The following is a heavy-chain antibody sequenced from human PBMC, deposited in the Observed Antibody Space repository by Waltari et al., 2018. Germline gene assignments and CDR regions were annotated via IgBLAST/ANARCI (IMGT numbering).Heavy chain of an antibody. Sequence: QVLLVQSGAEVKKPGASVKVSCRASGYSFSDFGISWVRQAPGQGLEWMGWVSANNGHTNHARKFEDRLIMTKDTSTATVYMELSDLTSDDTAVYLCARERHRLMEVGYLMALDPWGQGTLVTVSS. CDR2: VSANNGHT. V-gene: IGHV1-18*01. CDR3: ARERHRLMEVGYLMALDP. CDR1: GYSFSDFG. D-gene: IGHD3-3*01. J-gene: IGHJ5*02.